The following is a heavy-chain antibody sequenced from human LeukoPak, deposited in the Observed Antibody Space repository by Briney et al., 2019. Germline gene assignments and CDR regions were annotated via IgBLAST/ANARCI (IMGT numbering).Heavy chain of an antibody. CDR2: IYYSGST. Sequence: SETLSLTCAVSGYSISSSNWWGWIRQPPGKGLEWIGYIYYSGSTYYNPSLKSRVTISVDTSKNQFSLKLSSVTAADTAVYYCARQRWELWDPTAYYFDYWGQGTLVTVSS. J-gene: IGHJ4*02. CDR1: GYSISSSNW. CDR3: ARQRWELWDPTAYYFDY. V-gene: IGHV4-28*01. D-gene: IGHD1-26*01.